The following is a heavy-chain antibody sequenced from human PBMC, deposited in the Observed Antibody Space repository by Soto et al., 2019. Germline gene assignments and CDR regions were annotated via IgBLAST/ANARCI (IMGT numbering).Heavy chain of an antibody. D-gene: IGHD2-2*01. CDR2: ISINGGST. CDR1: GLTFNSYA. V-gene: IGHV3-64D*06. CDR3: VKDFLEGPAAHYNWFDP. Sequence: GGSMRRSCSASGLTFNSYAMHWGRQDPGKGLEYVSAISINGGSTYYADSVKGRFTISRDNSKNTLYLQMSSLRAADTAVYYCVKDFLEGPAAHYNWFDPWGQRTLVTVPS. J-gene: IGHJ5*02.